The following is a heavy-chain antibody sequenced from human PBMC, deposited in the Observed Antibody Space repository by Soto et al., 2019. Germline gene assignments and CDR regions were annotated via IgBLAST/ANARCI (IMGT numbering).Heavy chain of an antibody. J-gene: IGHJ6*03. CDR2: INTSGGST. V-gene: IGHV1-46*03. CDR1: GYTFTSYY. D-gene: IGHD2-2*01. Sequence: ASVKVSCKASGYTFTSYYMHWVRQAPGQGLEWMGIINTSGGSTSYAQMFQGRVTMTRDTSTSTVYMELSSLRSEDTAVYYCARGRIVVVPAAPPSYMDVWGKGTTVTVSS. CDR3: ARGRIVVVPAAPPSYMDV.